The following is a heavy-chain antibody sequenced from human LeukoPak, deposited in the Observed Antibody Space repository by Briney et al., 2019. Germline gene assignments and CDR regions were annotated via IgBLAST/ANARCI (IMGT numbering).Heavy chain of an antibody. J-gene: IGHJ4*02. CDR2: ISSSSSYI. Sequence: GGSLRLSCAASGFTFSSYSMNWVRQAPGKGLEWVSSISSSSSYIYYADSVKGRFTISRDNAKNTLYLQMNSLRAEDTAVYYCAKDRGYYDFWSGSGYFDYWGQGTLVTVSS. CDR1: GFTFSSYS. D-gene: IGHD3-3*01. CDR3: AKDRGYYDFWSGSGYFDY. V-gene: IGHV3-21*01.